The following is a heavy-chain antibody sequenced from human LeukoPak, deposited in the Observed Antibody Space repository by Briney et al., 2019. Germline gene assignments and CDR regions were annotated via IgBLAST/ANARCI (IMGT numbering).Heavy chain of an antibody. V-gene: IGHV3-30*02. CDR3: ARGWELSSLFDY. J-gene: IGHJ4*02. CDR2: IRYDGSNK. CDR1: GFTFSSYG. Sequence: PGGSLRLSCAASGFTFSSYGMHWVRQAPGKGLEWVAFIRYDGSNKYYADSVKGRFTISRDNAKNSLYLQMNSLRAEDTAVYYCARGWELSSLFDYWGQGTLVTVSS. D-gene: IGHD1-26*01.